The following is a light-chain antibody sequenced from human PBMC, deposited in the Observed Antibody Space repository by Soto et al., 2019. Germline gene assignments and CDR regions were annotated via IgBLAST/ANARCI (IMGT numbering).Light chain of an antibody. Sequence: QSVLTQPASVSGSPGQSITISCTGTSSDVGSYNLVSWYQQHPGKAPKLMIYEGNKRPSGVSIRFSGSKSANTASLTISGLQTEDEADYYCCSYAGTNTFVFGTGTKLTVL. V-gene: IGLV2-23*01. J-gene: IGLJ1*01. CDR3: CSYAGTNTFV. CDR1: SSDVGSYNL. CDR2: EGN.